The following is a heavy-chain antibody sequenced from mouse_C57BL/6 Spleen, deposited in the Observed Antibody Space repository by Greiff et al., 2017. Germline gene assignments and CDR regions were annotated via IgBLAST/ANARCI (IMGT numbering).Heavy chain of an antibody. CDR2: ISSGGSYT. J-gene: IGHJ2*01. V-gene: IGHV5-6*01. Sequence: EVKLVESGGDLVKPGGSLKLSCAASGFTFSSYGLSWVRQTPDKRLEWVATISSGGSYTYYPDSVKGRFTISRDNAKNTLYLQMSSLKSEDTAMYYCASDGYFDYWGQGTTLTVSS. CDR3: ASDGYFDY. D-gene: IGHD2-3*01. CDR1: GFTFSSYG.